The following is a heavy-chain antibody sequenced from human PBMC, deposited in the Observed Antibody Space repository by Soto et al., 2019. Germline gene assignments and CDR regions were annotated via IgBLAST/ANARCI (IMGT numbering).Heavy chain of an antibody. V-gene: IGHV4-34*01. D-gene: IGHD2-21*02. CDR1: GGSFSGYY. Sequence: QVQLQQWGAGLLKPSETLSLTCAVYGGSFSGYYWSWIRQPPGKGLEWIGEINHSGSTNYNPSLKSRVTISVDTSKNQFSLKLSSVTAADTAVYYCARGQGVTNNLAYWGQGTLVTVSS. CDR2: INHSGST. CDR3: ARGQGVTNNLAY. J-gene: IGHJ4*02.